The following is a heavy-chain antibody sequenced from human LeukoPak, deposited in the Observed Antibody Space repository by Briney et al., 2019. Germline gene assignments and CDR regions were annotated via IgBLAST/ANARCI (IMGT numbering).Heavy chain of an antibody. CDR2: IYYSGST. D-gene: IGHD3/OR15-3a*01. CDR1: GGSISSGGYY. J-gene: IGHJ4*02. V-gene: IGHV4-31*03. CDR3: ARTRTGYPYFFDF. Sequence: SETLSLTCTVSGGSISSGGYYWTWICQHPGKGLEWVGYIYYSGSTSYTPSLMGRVTISVDTSKNQFSLKLNSVTAADTAVYYCARTRTGYPYFFDFWGQGTLVTVSS.